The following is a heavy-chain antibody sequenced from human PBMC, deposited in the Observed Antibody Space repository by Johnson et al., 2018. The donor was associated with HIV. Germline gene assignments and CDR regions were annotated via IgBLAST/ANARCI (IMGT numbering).Heavy chain of an antibody. Sequence: QMLLVESGGGLVQPGGSLRLSCAASGFTFSSYAMSWVRQAPGKGLEWVAFIRYDGSDKYYGDSVKGRFTISRDNSKNYLYLQMNSLRAEDTALYYCASYVHYYDSRGYRGACDIWGQGTMVTVSS. CDR1: GFTFSSYA. D-gene: IGHD3-22*01. CDR2: IRYDGSDK. CDR3: ASYVHYYDSRGYRGACDI. J-gene: IGHJ3*02. V-gene: IGHV3-30*02.